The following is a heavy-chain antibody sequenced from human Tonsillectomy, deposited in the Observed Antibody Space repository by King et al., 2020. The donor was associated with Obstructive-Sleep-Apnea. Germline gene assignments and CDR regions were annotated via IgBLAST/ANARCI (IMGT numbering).Heavy chain of an antibody. V-gene: IGHV3-74*01. J-gene: IGHJ6*02. CDR3: TTLMSFSSTHV. CDR1: AFTFSTYW. Sequence: VQLVESGGGLVQPGGSLRLSCAASAFTFSTYWMYWVRQVPGKGLVWVSRINPDGSSTAYADSVEGRFAISRDNAKNTLFLQMDSLRAEDTAVYYCTTLMSFSSTHVWGQGTTVTVSS. CDR2: INPDGSST. D-gene: IGHD2/OR15-2a*01.